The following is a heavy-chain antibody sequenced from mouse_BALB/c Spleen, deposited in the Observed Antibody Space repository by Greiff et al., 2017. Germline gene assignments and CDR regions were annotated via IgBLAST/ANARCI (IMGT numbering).Heavy chain of an antibody. Sequence: VQLKQSGAELVKPGASVKLSCTASGFNIKDTYMHWVKQRPEQGLEWIGRIDPANGNTKYDPKFQGKATITADTSSNTAYLQLSSLTSEDTAVYYCARSGYYRYGFAYWGQGTLVTVSA. D-gene: IGHD2-14*01. CDR2: IDPANGNT. V-gene: IGHV14-3*02. J-gene: IGHJ3*01. CDR3: ARSGYYRYGFAY. CDR1: GFNIKDTY.